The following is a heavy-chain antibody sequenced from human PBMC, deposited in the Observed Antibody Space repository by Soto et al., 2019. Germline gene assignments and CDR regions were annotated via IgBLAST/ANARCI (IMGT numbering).Heavy chain of an antibody. CDR2: INPNSGGT. Sequence: ASVKVSCKASGYTFTGYYTHWVRQAPGQGLEWMGWINPNSGGTNYAQKFQGRVTMTRDTSISTAYMELSRLRSDDTAVYYCARDRTAPYYYDSSGRIWAHDYWGQGTLVTVSS. CDR3: ARDRTAPYYYDSSGRIWAHDY. J-gene: IGHJ4*02. CDR1: GYTFTGYY. D-gene: IGHD3-22*01. V-gene: IGHV1-2*02.